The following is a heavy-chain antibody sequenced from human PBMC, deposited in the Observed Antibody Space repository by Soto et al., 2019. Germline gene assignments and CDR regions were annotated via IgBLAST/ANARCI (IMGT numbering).Heavy chain of an antibody. D-gene: IGHD2-2*01. CDR3: AKDQRRGPSAAMDY. V-gene: IGHV3-23*01. CDR1: GFTFSSDA. CDR2: ISGSGTGT. J-gene: IGHJ4*02. Sequence: EVQLLESGGGLVQPGGSLRLSCSASGFTFSSDAMSWVRQAPGKGLEWVSTISGSGTGTYYADSVKGRFTISRDNSKTTLYLQMNSLRAEDTAVYYCAKDQRRGPSAAMDYWGQGTLVTVSS.